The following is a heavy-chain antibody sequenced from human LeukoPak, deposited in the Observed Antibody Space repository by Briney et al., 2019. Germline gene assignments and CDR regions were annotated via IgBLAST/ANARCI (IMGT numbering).Heavy chain of an antibody. V-gene: IGHV3-23*01. CDR1: GFTFSSYW. J-gene: IGHJ6*02. CDR2: IGGSGGDS. D-gene: IGHD3-3*01. CDR3: AKTLRDLEWLTGELDV. Sequence: PGGSLRLSCAASGFTFSSYWMSWVRQAPGKGLEWVSAIGGSGGDSSYADSVKGRFTISRDNSKSTLYLQMNSLRAEDTAIYYCAKTLRDLEWLTGELDVWGQGTTVTVSS.